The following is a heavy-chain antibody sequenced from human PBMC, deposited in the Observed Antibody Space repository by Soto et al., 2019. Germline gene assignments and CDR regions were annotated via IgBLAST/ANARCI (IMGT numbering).Heavy chain of an antibody. V-gene: IGHV3-30*18. CDR3: AKDRVGALGDAFDI. D-gene: IGHD1-26*01. J-gene: IGHJ3*02. Sequence: GGSLRLSCAASGFTFSSYGMHWVRQAPGKGLEWVAVISYDGSNKYYADSVKGRFTISRDNSKNTLYLQMNSLRAEDTAVYYCAKDRVGALGDAFDIWGQGTMVTVSS. CDR1: GFTFSSYG. CDR2: ISYDGSNK.